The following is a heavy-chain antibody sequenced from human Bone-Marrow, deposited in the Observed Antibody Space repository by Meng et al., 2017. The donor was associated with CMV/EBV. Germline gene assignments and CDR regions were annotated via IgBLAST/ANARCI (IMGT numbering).Heavy chain of an antibody. V-gene: IGHV4-39*07. Sequence: GSLRLSCTVSGGSISSSSYYWGWIRQPPGKGLEWIGSIYYSGSTYYNPSLKSRVTISVDTSKNQFSLKLSSVTAADTAVYYCASSKGHGGSYYSGYFAYWGQGKLVTVSS. CDR3: ASSKGHGGSYYSGYFAY. CDR2: IYYSGST. D-gene: IGHD1-26*01. J-gene: IGHJ4*02. CDR1: GGSISSSSYY.